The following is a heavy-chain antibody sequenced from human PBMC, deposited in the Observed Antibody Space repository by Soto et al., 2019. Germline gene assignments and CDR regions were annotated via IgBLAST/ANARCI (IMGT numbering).Heavy chain of an antibody. CDR2: MSSRGSYI. CDR1: GFDFDSYT. D-gene: IGHD4-17*01. J-gene: IGHJ6*02. Sequence: GGSLILSCVASGFDFDSYTIHWVRQAPGKGLEWVSFMSSRGSYIFYADSVKGRFTISRDNAKSILYLQMNSLRAEDTAVYYCARDLGDYGDYLYYHYAMDVWGQGTTVTVSS. CDR3: ARDLGDYGDYLYYHYAMDV. V-gene: IGHV3-21*06.